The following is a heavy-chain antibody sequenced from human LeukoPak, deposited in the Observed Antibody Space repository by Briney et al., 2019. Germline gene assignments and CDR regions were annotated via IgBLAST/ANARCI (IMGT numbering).Heavy chain of an antibody. CDR1: GGTFSSYA. Sequence: SVKVSCKASGGTFSSYAISWVRQAPGQGLEWMGRIIPILGIANYAQKFQGRVTITADKSTSTAYMELSSLRSEDTAVYYCASLKTVLGSGPGAFDIWGQGTMVTVSS. D-gene: IGHD1-14*01. J-gene: IGHJ3*02. V-gene: IGHV1-69*04. CDR3: ASLKTVLGSGPGAFDI. CDR2: IIPILGIA.